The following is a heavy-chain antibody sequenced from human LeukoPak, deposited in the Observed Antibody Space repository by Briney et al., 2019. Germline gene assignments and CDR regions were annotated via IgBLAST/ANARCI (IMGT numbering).Heavy chain of an antibody. J-gene: IGHJ4*02. CDR2: ISSDGSNK. D-gene: IGHD6-19*01. CDR1: GFTFSSYV. CDR3: ARERSAWQWLPDY. V-gene: IGHV3-30*04. Sequence: GGSLRLSCAASGFTFSSYVIHWVRQAPGKGLEWVAVISSDGSNKYYADSVEGRFTISRDNSKNTLYLQMNSLRVEDTAVYYCARERSAWQWLPDYWGQGTLVTVSS.